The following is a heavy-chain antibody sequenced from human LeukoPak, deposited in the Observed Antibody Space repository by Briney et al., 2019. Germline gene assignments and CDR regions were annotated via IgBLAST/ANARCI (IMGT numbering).Heavy chain of an antibody. J-gene: IGHJ2*01. CDR2: MTPNSGYT. D-gene: IGHD5-24*01. CDR1: GYTFTSYD. V-gene: IGHV1-8*03. Sequence: ASVNVSCKASGYTFTSYDINWVRQATGQGLEWMGWMTPNSGYTGYAQKFQGRVTITRNTSITTAYMELSSLRFEDTAVYYCARGRDGYNFGYFDLWGRGTLVTVSS. CDR3: ARGRDGYNFGYFDL.